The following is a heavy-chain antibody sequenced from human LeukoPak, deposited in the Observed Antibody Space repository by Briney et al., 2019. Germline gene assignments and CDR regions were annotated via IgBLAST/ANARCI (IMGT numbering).Heavy chain of an antibody. CDR2: VSVEGIGR. D-gene: IGHD4-11*01. CDR3: ATVTKVDFNY. CDR1: GFTFSSYT. V-gene: IGHV3-30*09. Sequence: GSLRLSCAASGFTFSSYTFYWFRQAPGKGLEWVASVSVEGIGRYFPGSVEGRFAISRDDSKKSVFLQMSNLRPEDTAVYLCATVTKVDFNYWGQGTLVTVSS. J-gene: IGHJ4*02.